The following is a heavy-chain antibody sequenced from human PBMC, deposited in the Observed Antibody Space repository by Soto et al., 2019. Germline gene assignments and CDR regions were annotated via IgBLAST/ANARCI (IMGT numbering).Heavy chain of an antibody. CDR1: GFTFSDYA. CDR2: ISDDGSNE. Sequence: QVQLVESGGGVFKPGRSLRLSCAASGFTFSDYAFHWVGQVPGKGRDWVAVISDDGSNEYYVASVKGRFTISRDNSKNTVYLQMNSLRGEDTAVYYCAKELRPAYRTGWLDHWGQGTLVTVSS. D-gene: IGHD1-1*01. J-gene: IGHJ5*02. CDR3: AKELRPAYRTGWLDH. V-gene: IGHV3-30*18.